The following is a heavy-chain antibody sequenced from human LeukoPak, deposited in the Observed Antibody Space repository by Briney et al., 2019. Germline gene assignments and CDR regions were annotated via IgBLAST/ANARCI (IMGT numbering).Heavy chain of an antibody. CDR2: FYSGGST. Sequence: GGSLRLSCAASGFTVSNNYMSWVRQAPGKGLEWVSVFYSGGSTCYADSVKGRFTSSRDNAKNTLYLQMNSLRAEDTAVYYCAKGYSSSWDFDYWGQGTLVTVSS. CDR1: GFTVSNNY. D-gene: IGHD6-13*01. J-gene: IGHJ4*02. CDR3: AKGYSSSWDFDY. V-gene: IGHV3-53*05.